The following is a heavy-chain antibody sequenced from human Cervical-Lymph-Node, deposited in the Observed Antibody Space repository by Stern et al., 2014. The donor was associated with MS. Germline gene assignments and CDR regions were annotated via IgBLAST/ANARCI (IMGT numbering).Heavy chain of an antibody. V-gene: IGHV4-59*01. CDR3: ARVVRNSSGWYAFFDY. Sequence: QVQLQESGPGLVKPSETLSLTCTVSGGSISSYYWSWIRQPPGKGLEWIGYIYYSGSTNYNPSLKSRVTISVDTSKNQFSLKLSSVTAADTAVYYCARVVRNSSGWYAFFDYWGQGTLVTVSS. CDR1: GGSISSYY. CDR2: IYYSGST. D-gene: IGHD6-19*01. J-gene: IGHJ4*02.